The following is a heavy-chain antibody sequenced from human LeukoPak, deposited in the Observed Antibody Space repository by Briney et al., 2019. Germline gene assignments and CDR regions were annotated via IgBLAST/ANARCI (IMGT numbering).Heavy chain of an antibody. CDR2: ISVSGDST. Sequence: GGSLRLSCAASGFTFSSYAMNWVRQAPGKGLEWVSTISVSGDSTYHAHSVKGRFTISRDNSKNTLYLQMNSLRAEDTAVYYCAKDRGTVTTTSDFWGHGTLVTVSS. CDR1: GFTFSSYA. J-gene: IGHJ5*01. V-gene: IGHV3-23*01. CDR3: AKDRGTVTTTSDF. D-gene: IGHD4-17*01.